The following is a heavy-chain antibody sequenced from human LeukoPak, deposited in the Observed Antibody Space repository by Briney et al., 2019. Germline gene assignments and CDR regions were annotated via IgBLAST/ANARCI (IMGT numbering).Heavy chain of an antibody. CDR3: ARNPYYYDSSGYYYSFNAFDI. V-gene: IGHV4-59*01. Sequence: PSETLSLTCTVSGGSISSYYWSWIRQPPGKVLEWIGYIYYSGSTNYNPSLKSRVTISVDTSKNQFPLKLSSVTAADTAVYYCARNPYYYDSSGYYYSFNAFDIWGQGTMVTVSS. CDR1: GGSISSYY. CDR2: IYYSGST. D-gene: IGHD3-22*01. J-gene: IGHJ3*02.